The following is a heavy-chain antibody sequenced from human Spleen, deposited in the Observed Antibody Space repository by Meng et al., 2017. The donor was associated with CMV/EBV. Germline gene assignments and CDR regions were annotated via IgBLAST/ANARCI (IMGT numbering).Heavy chain of an antibody. J-gene: IGHJ4*02. D-gene: IGHD4-23*01. CDR3: ARGGPTVETPLGMVDY. CDR1: GYTFTSYY. Sequence: ASVKVSCKASGYTFTSYYMHWVRQAPGQGLEWMGIINPTGGSTSYAQKFQGRVTMTRDTSTSKVDMELSSLRSDDTSMYYCARGGPTVETPLGMVDYWGQGTLVTVSS. CDR2: INPTGGST. V-gene: IGHV1-46*01.